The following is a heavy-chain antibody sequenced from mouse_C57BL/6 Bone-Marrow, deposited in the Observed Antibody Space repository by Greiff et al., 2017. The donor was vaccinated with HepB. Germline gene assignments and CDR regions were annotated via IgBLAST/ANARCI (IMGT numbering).Heavy chain of an antibody. CDR2: ISSGGSYT. J-gene: IGHJ3*01. CDR1: GFTFSSYG. CDR3: ARHAMVTSFAY. Sequence: EVMLVESGGGLVQPGGSLSLSCAASGFTFSSYGMSWVRQTPDKRLEWVATISSGGSYTYYPDSVKGRFTISRDNAKNTLYLQMSSLKSEDTAMYYCARHAMVTSFAYWGQGTLVTVSA. D-gene: IGHD2-2*01. V-gene: IGHV5-6*03.